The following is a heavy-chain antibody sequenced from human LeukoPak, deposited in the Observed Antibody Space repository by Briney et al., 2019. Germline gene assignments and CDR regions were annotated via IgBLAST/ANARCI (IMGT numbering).Heavy chain of an antibody. Sequence: PSETLSLTCTVSGGSISSSSYYWGWIRQPPGKGLEWIGSIYYSGSTYYNPSLKSRVTISVDTSKNQFSLKLSSATAADTAVYYCTAGRSDYFDFWGQGTLVTVSS. V-gene: IGHV4-39*01. CDR3: TAGRSDYFDF. CDR2: IYYSGST. D-gene: IGHD6-25*01. CDR1: GGSISSSSYY. J-gene: IGHJ4*02.